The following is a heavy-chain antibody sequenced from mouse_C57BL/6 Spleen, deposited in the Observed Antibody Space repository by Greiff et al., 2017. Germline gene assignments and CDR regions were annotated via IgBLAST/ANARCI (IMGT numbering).Heavy chain of an antibody. CDR2: ISNGGGST. CDR1: GFTFSDYY. CDR3: ARRDGYKYYFDY. Sequence: DVHLVESGGGLVQPGGSLKLSCAASGFTFSDYYMYWVRQTPEKRLEWVAYISNGGGSTYYPDTVKGRFTISRDNAKNTLYLQMSRLKSEDTAMYYCARRDGYKYYFDYWGQGTTLTVSS. J-gene: IGHJ2*01. D-gene: IGHD2-3*01. V-gene: IGHV5-12*01.